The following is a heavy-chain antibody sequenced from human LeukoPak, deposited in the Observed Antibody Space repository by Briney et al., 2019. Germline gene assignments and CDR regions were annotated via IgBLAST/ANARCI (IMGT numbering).Heavy chain of an antibody. CDR1: GFTFSDFT. J-gene: IGHJ4*02. Sequence: PGGSLRLSCAASGFTFSDFTMNWVRQAPGKGLEWVSSITSNSSYVYYTDSVKGRFTISRDNAKNSLFLQMNSLRAEDTAVYYCARAELDWGQGTLVTVS. V-gene: IGHV3-21*01. CDR3: ARAELD. CDR2: ITSNSSYV. D-gene: IGHD1-1*01.